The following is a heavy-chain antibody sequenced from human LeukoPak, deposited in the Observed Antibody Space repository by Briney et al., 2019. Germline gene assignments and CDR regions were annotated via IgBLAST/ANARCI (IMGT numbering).Heavy chain of an antibody. J-gene: IGHJ4*02. Sequence: GGSLRLSCTVSGFTVTSNSMSWVRQAPGKGLEWVSFIYSGSTHYSDSVKGRFTISRDNSKNTLYLQMNSLRAEDTAVYYCARVVDHDYGDYYLDYWGQGTLVTVSS. D-gene: IGHD4-17*01. CDR1: GFTVTSNS. CDR2: IYSGST. CDR3: ARVVDHDYGDYYLDY. V-gene: IGHV3-53*01.